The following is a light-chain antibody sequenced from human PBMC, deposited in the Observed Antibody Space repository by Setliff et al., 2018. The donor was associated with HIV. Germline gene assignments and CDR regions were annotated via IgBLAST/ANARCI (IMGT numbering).Light chain of an antibody. CDR1: QSVLYSLNNKNY. V-gene: IGKV4-1*01. Sequence: DIVMTQSPDSLAVSLGERATINCKSSQSVLYSLNNKNYLTWYQQKPGQPPKLLIYWASTRESGVPDRFSGSGSGTDFTLTISSLQAEDVAVYYCQQYYSTPWTFGLGTKVDIK. CDR2: WAS. J-gene: IGKJ1*01. CDR3: QQYYSTPWT.